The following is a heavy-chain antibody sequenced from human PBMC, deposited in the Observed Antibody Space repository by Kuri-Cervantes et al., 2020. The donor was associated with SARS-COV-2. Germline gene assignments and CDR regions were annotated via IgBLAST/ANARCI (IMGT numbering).Heavy chain of an antibody. CDR3: AREFGGGYDYYYYGMDV. D-gene: IGHD5-12*01. CDR2: INPNSGGT. J-gene: IGHJ6*02. Sequence: ASVKVSCKASGYTFTGYYMHWVRQAPGQGLEWMGWINPNSGGTNYAQEFQGWVTMTRDTSISTAYMELSRLRSDDTAVYYCAREFGGGYDYYYYGMDVWGQGTTVTVSS. CDR1: GYTFTGYY. V-gene: IGHV1-2*04.